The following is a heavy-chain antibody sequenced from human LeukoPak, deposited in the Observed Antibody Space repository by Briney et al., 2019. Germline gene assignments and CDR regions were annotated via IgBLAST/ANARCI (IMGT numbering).Heavy chain of an antibody. Sequence: SETLSLTCTVSGGSISSYYWSWIRQPSGKGLEWIGYIYYSGSTNYNPSLKSRVTISVDTSKNQFSLKLSSVTAADTAVYYCARGGVVVAATNPYYYYYMDVWGKGTTVTVSS. J-gene: IGHJ6*03. CDR1: GGSISSYY. CDR3: ARGGVVVAATNPYYYYYMDV. CDR2: IYYSGST. V-gene: IGHV4-59*01. D-gene: IGHD2-15*01.